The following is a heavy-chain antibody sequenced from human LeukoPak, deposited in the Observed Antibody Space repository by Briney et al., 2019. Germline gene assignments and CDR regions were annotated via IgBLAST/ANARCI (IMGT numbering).Heavy chain of an antibody. D-gene: IGHD2-2*01. CDR3: ARFSWGCSTASCYLTN. Sequence: PSGTLSLTCTVGGGSLSGHYWGWIRQPPGKGLELVGHIYYTGTTFYNPSLNSRVTITLDTSRNQFSLRLTSVIAADTAVYYCARFSWGCSTASCYLTNWGQGALVTVSS. V-gene: IGHV4-59*11. CDR2: IYYTGTT. CDR1: GGSLSGHY. J-gene: IGHJ4*02.